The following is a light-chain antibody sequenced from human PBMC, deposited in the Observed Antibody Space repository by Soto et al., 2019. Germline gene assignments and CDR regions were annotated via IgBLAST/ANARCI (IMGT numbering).Light chain of an antibody. CDR3: QQHSTRPQIN. Sequence: EIVLTQSPATLSLSPEERATLSCRARQSVSKYLARYQQKPGQAPRLLIHDAYHMATAIPARFSGRGSGTDFTFTISSLETEELGVYNCQQHSTRPQINFGRGNKVQIK. J-gene: IGKJ4*01. CDR2: DAY. CDR1: QSVSKY. V-gene: IGKV3-11*01.